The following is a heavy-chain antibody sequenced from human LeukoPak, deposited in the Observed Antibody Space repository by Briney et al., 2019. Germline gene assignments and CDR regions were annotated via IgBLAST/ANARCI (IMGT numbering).Heavy chain of an antibody. V-gene: IGHV3-23*01. CDR2: ISGSGGST. J-gene: IGHJ4*02. D-gene: IGHD3-22*01. CDR3: AKDQAYYYDSSGYYYLDY. Sequence: GSLRLSCAASGFTFSSYAMSWVRQAPGKGLEWVSAISGSGGSTYYADSVKRRFTISRDNSKNTLYLQMNSLRAEDTAVYYCAKDQAYYYDSSGYYYLDYWGQGTLVTVSS. CDR1: GFTFSSYA.